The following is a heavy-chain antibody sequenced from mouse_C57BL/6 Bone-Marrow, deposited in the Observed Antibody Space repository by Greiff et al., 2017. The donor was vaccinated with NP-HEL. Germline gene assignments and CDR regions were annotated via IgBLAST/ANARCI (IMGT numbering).Heavy chain of an antibody. V-gene: IGHV1-78*01. CDR3: ARGETARDTWFAY. J-gene: IGHJ3*01. CDR1: GYTFTDHT. Sequence: QVQLKESDAELVKPGASVKISCKVSGYTFTDHTIHWMKQRPEQGLEWIGYIYPRDGSTKYIEKFKGKATLTADKSSSTAYMQLNSLKSEDSAVCFSARGETARDTWFAYWGQGTLVTVSA. CDR2: IYPRDGST. D-gene: IGHD3-2*01.